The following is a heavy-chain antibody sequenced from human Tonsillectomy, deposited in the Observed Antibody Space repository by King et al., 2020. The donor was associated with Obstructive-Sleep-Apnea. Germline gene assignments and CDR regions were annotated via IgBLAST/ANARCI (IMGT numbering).Heavy chain of an antibody. CDR3: TRDISGGEDV. CDR2: MSSITINI. J-gene: IGHJ6*02. Sequence: VQLVESGGGLVKPGWSLRLSCTVSVFTVNSYNINWVSQAPGKGLEWVSIMSSITINIYYADSVKGRFPISRDNIRNTLFLQMNSLRVEETAVYYCTRDISGGEDVWGQGTTVTVSS. V-gene: IGHV3-21*01. D-gene: IGHD3-10*01. CDR1: VFTVNSYN.